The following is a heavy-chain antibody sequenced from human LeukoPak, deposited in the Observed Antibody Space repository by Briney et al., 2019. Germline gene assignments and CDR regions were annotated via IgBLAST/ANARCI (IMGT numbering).Heavy chain of an antibody. Sequence: PGGSLRLSCAASGFTFSSYSMNWVRQAPGKGLEWVSSISSSSSYIYYADSVKGRFTISRDNAKNSLYLQMNSLRAEDTAVYYCARGYDILTGPSWGAFDIWGQGTMVTVSS. V-gene: IGHV3-21*01. D-gene: IGHD3-9*01. CDR1: GFTFSSYS. J-gene: IGHJ3*02. CDR2: ISSSSSYI. CDR3: ARGYDILTGPSWGAFDI.